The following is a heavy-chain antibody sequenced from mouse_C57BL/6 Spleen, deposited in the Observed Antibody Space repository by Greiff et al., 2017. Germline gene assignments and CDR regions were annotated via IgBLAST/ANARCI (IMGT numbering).Heavy chain of an antibody. V-gene: IGHV1-15*01. J-gene: IGHJ2*01. CDR3: TRGEGNFDY. Sequence: VQLQQSGAELVRPGASVTLSCKASGYTFTDYEMHWVKQTPVHGLEWIGAIDPETGGTAYNQKFKGKAILTADKSSSTAYMELRSLTSEDSAVYYCTRGEGNFDYWGQGTTLTVSS. CDR1: GYTFTDYE. CDR2: IDPETGGT.